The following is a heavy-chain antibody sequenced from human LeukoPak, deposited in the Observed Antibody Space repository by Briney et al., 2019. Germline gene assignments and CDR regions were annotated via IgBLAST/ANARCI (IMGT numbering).Heavy chain of an antibody. Sequence: SETLSLTCTVSGGPISNYYWSWIRQPPGKGLEWIGYIYYSGSTNYNPSLKSRVTISVDTSKNQLSLRLSSVTAADTAVYYCARQYSGSYGFDYWGQGTLVTVSS. J-gene: IGHJ4*02. D-gene: IGHD1-26*01. CDR3: ARQYSGSYGFDY. V-gene: IGHV4-59*01. CDR1: GGPISNYY. CDR2: IYYSGST.